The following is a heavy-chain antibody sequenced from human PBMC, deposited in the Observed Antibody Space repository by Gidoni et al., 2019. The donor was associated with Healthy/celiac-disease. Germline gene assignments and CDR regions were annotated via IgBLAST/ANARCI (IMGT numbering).Heavy chain of an antibody. CDR1: GYSFTSYW. CDR3: ARRRAPEYYYDSSGYFDY. J-gene: IGHJ4*02. D-gene: IGHD3-22*01. V-gene: IGHV5-51*01. CDR2: SYPGDADT. Sequence: EVQLVQSGAEVKTPGESLKISCKGSGYSFTSYWIGGVRQMPGKGLEWMGISYPGDADTRYSPSCQGQVTISADKSISTAYLQWSSLKASDTAMYYCARRRAPEYYYDSSGYFDYWGQGTLVTVSS.